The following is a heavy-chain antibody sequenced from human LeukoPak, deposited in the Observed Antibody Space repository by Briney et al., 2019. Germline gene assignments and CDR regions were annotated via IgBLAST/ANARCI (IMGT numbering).Heavy chain of an antibody. Sequence: GGSLRLSCVASGFTFTSYAMHWVRQAPGKGLEWVALISYDGSNKYYADSVKGRFTISRDNAMNSLYLQMNSLRAEDTAVYYCAKGGYDYVEIGYFDYWGQGTLVTVSS. CDR3: AKGGYDYVEIGYFDY. CDR1: GFTFTSYA. CDR2: ISYDGSNK. J-gene: IGHJ4*02. V-gene: IGHV3-30*04. D-gene: IGHD5-12*01.